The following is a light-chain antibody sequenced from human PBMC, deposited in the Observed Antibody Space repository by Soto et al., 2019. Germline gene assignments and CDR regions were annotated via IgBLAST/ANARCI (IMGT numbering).Light chain of an antibody. CDR2: DAS. J-gene: IGKJ4*01. CDR3: QQHGRYPRT. V-gene: IGKV1-5*01. CDR1: QSVVSW. Sequence: DIQMTQSPATLSASVGDRVTITCRASQSVVSWLAWYRHNPGTVPKLLIYDASTFNSGVTSRFSGSGSGTEFTLTLNSLLPEDFATYSCQQHGRYPRTFGGGTTVEI.